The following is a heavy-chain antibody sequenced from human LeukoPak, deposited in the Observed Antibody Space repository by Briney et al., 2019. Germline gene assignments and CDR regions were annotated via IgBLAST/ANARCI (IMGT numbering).Heavy chain of an antibody. J-gene: IGHJ4*02. CDR3: GRESYYDSSGLDY. CDR1: GFTFSSYG. CDR2: IWYDGSNK. D-gene: IGHD3-22*01. V-gene: IGHV3-33*01. Sequence: GGSLRLSCAASGFTFSSYGMHWVRQAPGKGLEWVAVIWYDGSNKYYADSVKGRFTISRDNSKNTLYLQMNSLRAEDTAVYYCGRESYYDSSGLDYWGQGTLVTVSS.